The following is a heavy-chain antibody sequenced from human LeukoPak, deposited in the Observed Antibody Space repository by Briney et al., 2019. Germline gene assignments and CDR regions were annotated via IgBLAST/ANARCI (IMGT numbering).Heavy chain of an antibody. CDR1: GYSISSGDY. Sequence: PSETLSLTCAVSGYSISSGDYWGWIRQPPGKGLEWIGSIFSGGSTYYNPSLKSRVTISADTSKRHFSLKLSSVTAADTAVYYCARNRSEPLGNGGSFDYWGQGTLVTVSS. CDR2: IFSGGST. CDR3: ARNRSEPLGNGGSFDY. J-gene: IGHJ4*02. V-gene: IGHV4-38-2*01. D-gene: IGHD3-16*01.